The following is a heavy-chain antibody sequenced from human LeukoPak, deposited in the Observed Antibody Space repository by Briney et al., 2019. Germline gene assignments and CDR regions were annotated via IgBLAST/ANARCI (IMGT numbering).Heavy chain of an antibody. CDR3: ARDSDRLTGAFDI. CDR1: GFTFSSYS. V-gene: IGHV3-48*01. Sequence: PGGSLRLSCAASGFTFSSYSMNWVRQAPGKGLEWLSHISTRSTHTYYADSVKGRFTISRDNAKNSLYLQMNSLGPEDTAMYYCARDSDRLTGAFDIWGQGTMVTVSS. J-gene: IGHJ3*02. CDR2: ISTRSTHT. D-gene: IGHD7-27*01.